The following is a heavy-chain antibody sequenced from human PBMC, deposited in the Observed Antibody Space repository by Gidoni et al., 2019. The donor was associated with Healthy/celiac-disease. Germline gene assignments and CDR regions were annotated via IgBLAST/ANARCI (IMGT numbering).Heavy chain of an antibody. V-gene: IGHV4-34*01. CDR2: INHSGST. J-gene: IGHJ6*02. CDR1: GGSFSGSY. CDR3: ARGPYGMDV. Sequence: QVQLQQWGAGLLKPSETMSLTCAVYGGSFSGSYWSWIRQPPGTGLEWIGEINHSGSTNHNPSLKSRVTISVDTSKNQFSLKLSSVTAADTAVYYCARGPYGMDVWGQGTTVTVSS.